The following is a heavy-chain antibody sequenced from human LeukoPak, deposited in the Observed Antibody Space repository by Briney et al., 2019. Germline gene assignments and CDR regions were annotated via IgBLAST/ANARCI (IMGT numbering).Heavy chain of an antibody. CDR2: ISSSGSTI. CDR3: ARGSIVVVTNYDAFDI. D-gene: IGHD3-22*01. Sequence: PGGSLRLSCAASGFTFSIYEMNWVRQAPGKGLEWVSYISSSGSTIYYADSVKGRFTISRDNAKNSLYLQMNSLRAEDTAVYYCARGSIVVVTNYDAFDIWGQGTMVTVSS. V-gene: IGHV3-48*03. J-gene: IGHJ3*02. CDR1: GFTFSIYE.